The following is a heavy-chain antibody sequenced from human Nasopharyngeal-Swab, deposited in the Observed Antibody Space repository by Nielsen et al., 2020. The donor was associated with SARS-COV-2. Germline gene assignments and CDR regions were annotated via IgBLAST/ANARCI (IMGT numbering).Heavy chain of an antibody. CDR3: ATGGRSAFEI. J-gene: IGHJ3*02. CDR2: IINDETTT. Sequence: GGSLRLSCAASGFTFSRYWMQWVRQVPGKGLVWVSRIINDETTTRYADSVKGRFTISRDNAKNTLYLQMNSLRAEDTAVYFCATGGRSAFEIWGQGTMVTVSS. D-gene: IGHD3-16*01. V-gene: IGHV3-74*01. CDR1: GFTFSRYW.